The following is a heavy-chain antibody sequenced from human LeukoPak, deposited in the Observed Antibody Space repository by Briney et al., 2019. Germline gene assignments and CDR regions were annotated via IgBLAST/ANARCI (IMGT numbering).Heavy chain of an antibody. D-gene: IGHD3-22*01. CDR2: ISAYNGNT. Sequence: GASVKVSCKASGYTFTSYGISWVRQAPGQGLEWMGWISAYNGNTNYAQKFQGRVTMTRNTSISTAYMELSSLRSENTAVYYCARSDDSSGYYSGAFDIWGQGTMVTVSS. J-gene: IGHJ3*02. V-gene: IGHV1-18*01. CDR3: ARSDDSSGYYSGAFDI. CDR1: GYTFTSYG.